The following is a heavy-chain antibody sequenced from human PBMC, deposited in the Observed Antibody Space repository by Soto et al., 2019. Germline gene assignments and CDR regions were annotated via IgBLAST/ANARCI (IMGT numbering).Heavy chain of an antibody. CDR3: RVVVTTNFDY. CDR2: IRYDGSNK. J-gene: IGHJ4*02. V-gene: IGHV3-33*01. D-gene: IGHD2-15*01. CDR1: GFTFSSYG. Sequence: VQLVESGGGVVQPGRSLRLSCAASGFTFSSYGMHWVRQAPGKGLEWVAVIRYDGSNKYYADSVKGRFTISRDNSRNTLYLQMNSLRAEDTAVYYCRVVVTTNFDYWGQGTLVTVSS.